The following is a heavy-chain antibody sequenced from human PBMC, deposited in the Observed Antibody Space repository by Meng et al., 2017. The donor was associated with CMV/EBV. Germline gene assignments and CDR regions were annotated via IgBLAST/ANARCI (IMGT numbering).Heavy chain of an antibody. D-gene: IGHD1-26*01. V-gene: IGHV3-23*03. CDR3: AKDSGSYPFDY. CDR1: GFTFSSYA. J-gene: IGHJ4*02. Sequence: GGSLRLSCAASGFTFSSYATSWVRQAPGKGLEWVSVIYSGGSSTYYADSVKGRFTISRDNSKNTLYLQMNSLRAEDTAVYYCAKDSGSYPFDYWGQGTLVTVSS. CDR2: IYSGGSST.